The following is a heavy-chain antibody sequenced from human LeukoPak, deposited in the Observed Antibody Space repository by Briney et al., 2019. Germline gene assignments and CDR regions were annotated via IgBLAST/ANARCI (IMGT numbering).Heavy chain of an antibody. Sequence: AGGSLRLSCAASGFTFSSYGMHWVRQAPGKGLEWVAVISHDGGYKDYADSVKGRFTISRDNSKNTLYLQMNSLRAEDTAVYYCARDSPLGYYDSGGFDYWGQGTLVTVSS. CDR2: ISHDGGYK. D-gene: IGHD3-22*01. V-gene: IGHV3-30*03. CDR3: ARDSPLGYYDSGGFDY. CDR1: GFTFSSYG. J-gene: IGHJ4*02.